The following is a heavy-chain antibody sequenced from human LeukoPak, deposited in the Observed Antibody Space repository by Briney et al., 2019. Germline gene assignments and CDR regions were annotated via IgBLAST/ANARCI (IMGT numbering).Heavy chain of an antibody. CDR3: ARALGYYDFWSGYKYYFDY. Sequence: SQTLSLTCAISGDSVSSNSAARNWIRQSPSRGLEWLGRTYYRSKWYNDYAVSVKSRITINPDTSKNQFSLQLNSVTPEDTAVYYCARALGYYDFWSGYKYYFDYWGQGTLVTVPS. CDR2: TYYRSKWYN. V-gene: IGHV6-1*01. D-gene: IGHD3-3*01. J-gene: IGHJ4*02. CDR1: GDSVSSNSAA.